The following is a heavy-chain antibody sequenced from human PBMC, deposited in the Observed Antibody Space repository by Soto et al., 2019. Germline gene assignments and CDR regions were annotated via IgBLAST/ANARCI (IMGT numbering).Heavy chain of an antibody. V-gene: IGHV1-46*01. Sequence: GASVKVSCKASGYTFTSYYMHWVRQAPGQGLEWMGIINPSGGSTSYAQKFQGRVTMTRDTSTSTVYMELSSLRSEDTAVYYCARDLGSGITRTHAWSFYYYGMDVWGQGTTVTVSS. J-gene: IGHJ6*02. CDR1: GYTFTSYY. D-gene: IGHD1-20*01. CDR2: INPSGGST. CDR3: ARDLGSGITRTHAWSFYYYGMDV.